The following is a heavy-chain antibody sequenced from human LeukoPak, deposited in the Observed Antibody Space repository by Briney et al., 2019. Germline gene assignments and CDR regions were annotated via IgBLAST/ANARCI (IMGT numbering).Heavy chain of an antibody. CDR2: INSDGSST. CDR3: ARRFSRDGYNYPNSKEYWYFDL. CDR1: GFIFSSYW. V-gene: IGHV3-74*01. J-gene: IGHJ2*01. D-gene: IGHD5-24*01. Sequence: GGSLRLSCAASGFIFSSYWMHWVRQAPGKGLVWVSRINSDGSSTSYAESVKGRFTISRDNTKNTLYLQMNSLRAEDTAVYYCARRFSRDGYNYPNSKEYWYFDLWGRGTLVTVSS.